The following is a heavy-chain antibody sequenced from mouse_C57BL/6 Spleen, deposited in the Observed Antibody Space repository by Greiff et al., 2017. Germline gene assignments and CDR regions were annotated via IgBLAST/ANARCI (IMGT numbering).Heavy chain of an antibody. CDR3: ARGDSSGYPWFAY. CDR2: IDPSDSYT. Sequence: VQLQQPGAELVMPGASVKLSCKASGYTFTSYWMHWVKQRPGQGLEWIGEIDPSDSYTNYNQKSKGKSTLTVDKSSSTAYMQLSSLTSEDSAVYYCARGDSSGYPWFAYWGQGTLVTVSA. D-gene: IGHD3-2*02. CDR1: GYTFTSYW. J-gene: IGHJ3*01. V-gene: IGHV1-69*01.